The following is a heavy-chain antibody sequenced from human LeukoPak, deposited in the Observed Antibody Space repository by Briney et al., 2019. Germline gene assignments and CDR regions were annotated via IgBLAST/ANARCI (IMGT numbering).Heavy chain of an antibody. V-gene: IGHV4-59*08. CDR3: ARRYCSGGSCRVDY. CDR1: GGSISSYY. D-gene: IGHD2-15*01. CDR2: IYYSGST. Sequence: SETLSLTCTVSGGSISSYYWSWIRQPPGKGLEWIGYIYYSGSTNYNPSLKSRVTISVDTSRNQFSLKLSSVTAADTAVYYCARRYCSGGSCRVDYWGQGTLVTVSS. J-gene: IGHJ4*02.